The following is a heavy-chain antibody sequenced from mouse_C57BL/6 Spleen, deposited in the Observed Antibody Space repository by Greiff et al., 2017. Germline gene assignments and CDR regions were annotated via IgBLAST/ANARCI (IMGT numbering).Heavy chain of an antibody. CDR1: GYTFTSYW. V-gene: IGHV1-52*01. Sequence: QVHVKQPGAELVRPGSSVKLSCKASGYTFTSYWMHWVKQRPIQGLEWIGNIDPSDSETHYNQKFKDKATLTVDKSSSTAYMQLSSLTSEDSAVYYCARATTVHYFDYWGQGTTLTVSS. CDR2: IDPSDSET. CDR3: ARATTVHYFDY. J-gene: IGHJ2*01. D-gene: IGHD1-1*01.